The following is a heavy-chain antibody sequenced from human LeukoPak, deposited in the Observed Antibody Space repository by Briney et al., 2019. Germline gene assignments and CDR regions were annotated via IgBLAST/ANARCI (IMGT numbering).Heavy chain of an antibody. J-gene: IGHJ3*02. Sequence: GGSLRLSCAASGFTFSSYWMHWVRQAPGKGLVWVSRINSDGSSTSYADSVKGRFTISRDNAKNTLYLQMNSLRAEDTAVYYCAGLGGGGAFDIWGQGTMVTVSS. V-gene: IGHV3-74*01. CDR1: GFTFSSYW. CDR2: INSDGSST. D-gene: IGHD3-16*01. CDR3: AGLGGGGAFDI.